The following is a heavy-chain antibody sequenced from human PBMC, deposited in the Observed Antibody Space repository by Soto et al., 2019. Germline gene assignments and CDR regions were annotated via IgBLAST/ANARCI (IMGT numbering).Heavy chain of an antibody. CDR1: GGTFSSYA. CDR2: IIPIFGTA. Sequence: SVKVSCKASGGTFSSYAISWVRQAPGQGLEWMGGIIPIFGTANYAQKFQGRVTITADESTSTAYMELSSLRSEDTAVYYCARVTSVTSTSYYYHGMDVWGQGTTVTVSS. V-gene: IGHV1-69*13. D-gene: IGHD2-2*01. CDR3: ARVTSVTSTSYYYHGMDV. J-gene: IGHJ6*02.